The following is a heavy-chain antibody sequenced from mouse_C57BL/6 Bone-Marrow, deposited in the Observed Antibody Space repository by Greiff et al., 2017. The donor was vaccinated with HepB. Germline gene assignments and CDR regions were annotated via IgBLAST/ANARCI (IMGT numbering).Heavy chain of an antibody. V-gene: IGHV1-54*01. CDR2: INPGSGGT. D-gene: IGHD2-3*01. J-gene: IGHJ2*01. Sequence: VKVVESGAELVRPGTSVKVSCKASGYAFTNYLIEWVKQRPGQGLEWIGVINPGSGGTNYNEKFKGKATLTADKSSSTAYMQLSSLTSEDSAVYFCARSGDGYYENFDYWGQGTTLTVSS. CDR3: ARSGDGYYENFDY. CDR1: GYAFTNYL.